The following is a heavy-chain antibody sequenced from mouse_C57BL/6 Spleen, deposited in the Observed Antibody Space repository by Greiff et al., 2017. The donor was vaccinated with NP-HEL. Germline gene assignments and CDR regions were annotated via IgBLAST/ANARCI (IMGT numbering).Heavy chain of an antibody. CDR2: IDPSDSYT. J-gene: IGHJ2*01. CDR3: ARSGGSRNFDY. D-gene: IGHD3-2*02. V-gene: IGHV1-69*01. Sequence: QVQLQQPGAELVMPGASVKLSCKASGYTFTSYWMHWVKQRPGQGLEWIGEIDPSDSYTNYNQKFKGKSTLTVDKSSSTAYMQLSSLTSEDSAVYYCARSGGSRNFDYWGQGTTLTVSS. CDR1: GYTFTSYW.